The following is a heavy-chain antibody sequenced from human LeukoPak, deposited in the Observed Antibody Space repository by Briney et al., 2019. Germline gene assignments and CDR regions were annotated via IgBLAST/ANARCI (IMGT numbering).Heavy chain of an antibody. Sequence: GGSLRLSCAASGFTFSSYWMSWARQAPGKGLEWVANIKQDGSEKYYVDSVKGRFTISRDNAKNSLYLQMNSLRAEDTAVYYCAREKQYCSSTSCYPLTWGQGTLVTVSS. CDR1: GFTFSSYW. CDR3: AREKQYCSSTSCYPLT. D-gene: IGHD2-2*01. V-gene: IGHV3-7*01. CDR2: IKQDGSEK. J-gene: IGHJ5*02.